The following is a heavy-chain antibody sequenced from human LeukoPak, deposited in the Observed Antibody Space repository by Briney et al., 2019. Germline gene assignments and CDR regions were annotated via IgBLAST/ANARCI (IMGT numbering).Heavy chain of an antibody. CDR3: ARDGYSYGYYGMDV. V-gene: IGHV3-21*01. Sequence: PGGSLRLSCAASGFALSSYSMNWVRQAPGKGLEWVSSISSSSSYIYYADSVKGRFTISRDNAKNSLYLQMNSLRAEDTAVYYCARDGYSYGYYGMDVWGQGTTVTVSS. J-gene: IGHJ6*02. D-gene: IGHD5-18*01. CDR1: GFALSSYS. CDR2: ISSSSSYI.